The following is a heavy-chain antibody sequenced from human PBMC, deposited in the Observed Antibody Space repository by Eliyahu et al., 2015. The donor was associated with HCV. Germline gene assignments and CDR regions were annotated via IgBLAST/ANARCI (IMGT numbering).Heavy chain of an antibody. CDR2: ISASGGPT. D-gene: IGHD3-22*01. Sequence: EVQLLESGGGLVQPGESMRLSCAASTFTFXSYAMSWVRQAPGKGLEWVSAISASGGPTFYADSVKGRFTISRDNYKNTLYLQMNSLRAEDTAVYYCAKTYFYDTSAPRFDYWGQGTLVTVSS. CDR3: AKTYFYDTSAPRFDY. J-gene: IGHJ4*02. V-gene: IGHV3-23*01. CDR1: TFTFXSYA.